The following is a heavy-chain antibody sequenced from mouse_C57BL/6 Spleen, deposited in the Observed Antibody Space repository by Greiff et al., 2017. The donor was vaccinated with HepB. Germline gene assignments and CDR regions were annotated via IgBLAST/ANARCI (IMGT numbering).Heavy chain of an antibody. CDR2: IYPRDGST. Sequence: QVQLQQSGPELVKPGASVKLSCKASGYTFTSYDINWVKQRPGQGLEWIGWIYPRDGSTKYNEKFKGKATLTVDTSSSTAYMELHSLTSEDSAVYFCARRGITTNDYAMDYWGQGTSGTVSS. J-gene: IGHJ4*01. V-gene: IGHV1-85*01. CDR1: GYTFTSYD. D-gene: IGHD1-1*01. CDR3: ARRGITTNDYAMDY.